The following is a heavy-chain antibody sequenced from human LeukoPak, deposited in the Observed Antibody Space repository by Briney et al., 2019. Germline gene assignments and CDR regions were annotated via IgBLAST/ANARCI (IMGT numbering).Heavy chain of an antibody. CDR1: GFSLSTSGVG. V-gene: IGHV2-5*02. CDR3: AHSIAVTTHNWFDP. J-gene: IGHJ5*02. D-gene: IGHD4-17*01. CDR2: IYWDDDK. Sequence: SGPTLVKPTQTLTLTCAFSGFSLSTSGVGVGWIRQPPGEALEWLALIYWDDDKRYSPSLKSRLTITKDTSKNQVVLTMTNMDPVDTATYYCAHSIAVTTHNWFDPWGQGTLVTVSS.